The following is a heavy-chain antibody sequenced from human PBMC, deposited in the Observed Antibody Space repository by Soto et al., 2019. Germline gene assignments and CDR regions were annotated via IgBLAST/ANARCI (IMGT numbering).Heavy chain of an antibody. J-gene: IGHJ4*02. V-gene: IGHV4-59*01. Sequence: PSETLSLTCTVSGGSISSYYWSWIRQPPGKGLERIGYMYYSGSTNYNPSLKSRVTISVDTSKNQFSLKLRYVTAADTAVYYCARRTLHGYFDYWGQGTLVTVSS. CDR2: MYYSGST. CDR1: GGSISSYY. CDR3: ARRTLHGYFDY.